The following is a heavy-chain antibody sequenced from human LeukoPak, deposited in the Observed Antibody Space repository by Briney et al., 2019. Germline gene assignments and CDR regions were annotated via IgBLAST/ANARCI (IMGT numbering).Heavy chain of an antibody. CDR3: ARGVAPLMVGDFQH. J-gene: IGHJ1*01. V-gene: IGHV4-34*01. D-gene: IGHD2-15*01. CDR1: GGSFSGYY. Sequence: PPETLSLTCAVYGGSFSGYYWSWIRQPPGKGLEWIGEINHSGSTNYNPSLKSRVTISVDTSKNQFSLKLSSVTAADTAVYYCARGVAPLMVGDFQHWGQGTLVTVSS. CDR2: INHSGST.